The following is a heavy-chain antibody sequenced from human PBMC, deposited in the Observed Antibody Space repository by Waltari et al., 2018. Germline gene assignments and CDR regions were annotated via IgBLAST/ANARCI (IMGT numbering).Heavy chain of an antibody. V-gene: IGHV4-34*01. CDR1: GGSFSGSY. J-gene: IGHJ4*02. Sequence: QVQLQQWGAGLLKPSETLSLTCAVDGGSFSGSYWRWLRQPPGKGLEWIGEINHSGSTNSNPSLKSRVTISVDTSKNQFSLKLSSVTAADTAVYYCARRAGLLWFGELEWGQGTLVTVSS. CDR3: ARRAGLLWFGELE. CDR2: INHSGST. D-gene: IGHD3-10*01.